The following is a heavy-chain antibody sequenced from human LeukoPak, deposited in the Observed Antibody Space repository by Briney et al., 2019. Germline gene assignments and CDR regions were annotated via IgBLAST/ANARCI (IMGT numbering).Heavy chain of an antibody. J-gene: IGHJ6*03. Sequence: SVKVSCKASGGTFSSYAISWVRQAPGQGREWMGGIIPIFGTANYAQKFQGGVTITADESTSTAYMELSSLRSEDTAVYYCATKRMYSNFDYYYYYMDVWGKGTTVTVSS. V-gene: IGHV1-69*01. CDR3: ATKRMYSNFDYYYYYMDV. D-gene: IGHD4-11*01. CDR1: GGTFSSYA. CDR2: IIPIFGTA.